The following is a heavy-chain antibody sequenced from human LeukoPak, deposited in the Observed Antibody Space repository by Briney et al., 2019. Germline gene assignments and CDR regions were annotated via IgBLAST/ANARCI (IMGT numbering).Heavy chain of an antibody. V-gene: IGHV3-30*04. D-gene: IGHD3-22*01. CDR3: ARGPFYYDSSGYYL. CDR1: GFTFSSYA. Sequence: LPGGSLRLSCAASGFTFSSYAMHWVRQAPGKGLEWVAVISYDGSNKYYADSVKGRFTISRDNSKNTLYLQMNSLRAEDTAVYYCARGPFYYDSSGYYLWGQGTLVTVSS. J-gene: IGHJ5*02. CDR2: ISYDGSNK.